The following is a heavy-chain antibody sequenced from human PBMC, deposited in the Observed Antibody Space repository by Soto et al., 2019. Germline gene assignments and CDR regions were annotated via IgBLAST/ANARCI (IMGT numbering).Heavy chain of an antibody. CDR2: ISGSGGSA. D-gene: IGHD6-13*01. J-gene: IGHJ6*02. CDR3: AKVTKRAAAGRYEYYKYGMDV. V-gene: IGHV3-23*01. Sequence: EVQLLESGGALEHPGGSLRLSCAASGFACSTYAMTWVRQAPGKGLEWVSVISGSGGSAYYAASVKGRFTISRDNSKNTLYLQMNGLRAEDTALYYCAKVTKRAAAGRYEYYKYGMDVWGQGTTVTVSS. CDR1: GFACSTYA.